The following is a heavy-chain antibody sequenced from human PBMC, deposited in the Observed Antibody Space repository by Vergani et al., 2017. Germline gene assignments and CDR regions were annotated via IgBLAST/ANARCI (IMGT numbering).Heavy chain of an antibody. V-gene: IGHV3-23*01. CDR1: GFTFSSYA. J-gene: IGHJ4*02. Sequence: EVQLLESGGGLVKPGGSLRLSCAASGFTFSSYAMSWVRQAPGKGLEWVSAISGSGGSTYYANSVKGRFTISRDNSKSTLYLQMNSLRAEDTAVYYCAKDTGDYAGARFRPGYWGQGTLVTVSS. D-gene: IGHD4-17*01. CDR3: AKDTGDYAGARFRPGY. CDR2: ISGSGGST.